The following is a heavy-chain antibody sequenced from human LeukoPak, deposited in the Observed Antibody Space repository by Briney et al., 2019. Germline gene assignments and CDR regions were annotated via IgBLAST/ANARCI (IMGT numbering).Heavy chain of an antibody. CDR2: INHSGST. V-gene: IGHV4-34*01. Sequence: PSETLSLTCAVYGGSLSGYYWSWIRQPPGKGLEWIGEINHSGSTKYNPSLKSRVTISVDTSKNQFSLKLRSVTAADTSVYYCARRMVRGSFIFYYYYMDVWGKGTTVTISS. CDR1: GGSLSGYY. J-gene: IGHJ6*03. CDR3: ARRMVRGSFIFYYYYMDV. D-gene: IGHD3-10*01.